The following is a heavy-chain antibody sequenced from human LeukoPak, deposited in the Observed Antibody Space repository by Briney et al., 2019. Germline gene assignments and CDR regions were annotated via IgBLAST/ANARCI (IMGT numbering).Heavy chain of an antibody. CDR1: GFTFSSYA. CDR3: AKDPYSSGPYNRFDP. V-gene: IGHV3-23*01. Sequence: GGSLRLSCAASGFTFSSYAMTWVRQAPGKGLEWVSAISGSGDSTYYADSVKGLFTISRDNSKNTLYLQMNRLRAEDTAVYYCAKDPYSSGPYNRFDPWGQGTLVTVSS. D-gene: IGHD6-19*01. J-gene: IGHJ5*02. CDR2: ISGSGDST.